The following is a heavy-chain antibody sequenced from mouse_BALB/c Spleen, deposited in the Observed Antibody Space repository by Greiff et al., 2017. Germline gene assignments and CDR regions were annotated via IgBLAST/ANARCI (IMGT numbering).Heavy chain of an antibody. J-gene: IGHJ3*01. CDR2: ISYSGST. Sequence: VQLQQSGPGLVKPSQSLSLTCTVTGYSITSDYAWNWIRQFPGNKLEWMGYISYSGSTSYNPSLKSRISITRDTSKNQFFLQLNSVTTEDTATYYCARSGPLAWFAYWGQGTLVTVSA. CDR3: ARSGPLAWFAY. V-gene: IGHV3-2*02. CDR1: GYSITSDYA.